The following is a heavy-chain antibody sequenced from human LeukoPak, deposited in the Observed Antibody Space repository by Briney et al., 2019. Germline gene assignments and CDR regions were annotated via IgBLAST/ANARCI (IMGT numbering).Heavy chain of an antibody. Sequence: GGSLRLSCAASGFTFSSYAMHWVRQAPGKGLEYVSAISSNGGSTLYANSVKCRFTISRDNSKNTLYLQMGSLRAEDMAVYYCARVDLLGYDYWGQGTLVTVSS. J-gene: IGHJ4*02. CDR3: ARVDLLGYDY. CDR1: GFTFSSYA. D-gene: IGHD1-26*01. V-gene: IGHV3-64*01. CDR2: ISSNGGST.